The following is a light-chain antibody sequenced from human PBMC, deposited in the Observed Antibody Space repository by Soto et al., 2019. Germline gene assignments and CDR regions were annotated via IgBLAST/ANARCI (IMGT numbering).Light chain of an antibody. CDR2: KAS. J-gene: IGKJ1*01. CDR1: QSISSW. V-gene: IGKV1-5*03. CDR3: QQYKSFPT. Sequence: DIQMTQSPSTLSASVGDRVTITCRASQSISSWLVWYQQKPGKAPKILIYKASSLESGVPSRFSGSGSGTEFTRTNSNRQPDDFASYYCQQYKSFPTFGQGTKVEIK.